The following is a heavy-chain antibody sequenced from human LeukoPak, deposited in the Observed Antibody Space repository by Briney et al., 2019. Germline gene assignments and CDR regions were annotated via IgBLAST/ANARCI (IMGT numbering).Heavy chain of an antibody. V-gene: IGHV1-18*01. CDR1: GYTFTSHG. CDR3: ARDLTHYCSSTSCYPDY. CDR2: ISAYNGDT. Sequence: GASVKVSCKASGYTFTSHGISWVRQAPGQGLEWMGWISAYNGDTKYAQNLQGRVTLTTYTSTTTAYLEPRSLRSDDTAVYYCARDLTHYCSSTSCYPDYWGQGTLVTVSS. J-gene: IGHJ4*02. D-gene: IGHD2-2*01.